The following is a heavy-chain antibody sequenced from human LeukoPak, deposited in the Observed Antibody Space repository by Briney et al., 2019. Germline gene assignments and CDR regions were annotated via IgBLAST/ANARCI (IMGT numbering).Heavy chain of an antibody. CDR1: GFTLSSHG. D-gene: IGHD1-26*01. J-gene: IGHJ4*02. V-gene: IGHV3-33*01. CDR3: ARDLSFGSLDF. CDR2: MWYDGSKE. Sequence: PGGSLRLSRAASGFTLSSHGMHWVRQAPGKGLEWVAGMWYDGSKEDYADSVKGRFTISRDMSKNTLNLQMNSLRVEDTAMFYCARDLSFGSLDFRGQGTLVTVSS.